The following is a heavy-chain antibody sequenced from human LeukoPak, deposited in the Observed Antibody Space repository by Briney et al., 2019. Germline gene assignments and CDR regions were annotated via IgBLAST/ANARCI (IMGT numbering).Heavy chain of an antibody. J-gene: IGHJ5*02. CDR2: ISAYNGNT. Sequence: ASVKVSCKASGYTFTSYGISWVRQAPGQGLEWMGWISAYNGNTNYAQKLQGRVTVTTDTSTSTAYMELRSLRSDDTAVYYCARDDAYDILTGNWFDPWGQGTLVTVSS. V-gene: IGHV1-18*01. CDR3: ARDDAYDILTGNWFDP. D-gene: IGHD3-9*01. CDR1: GYTFTSYG.